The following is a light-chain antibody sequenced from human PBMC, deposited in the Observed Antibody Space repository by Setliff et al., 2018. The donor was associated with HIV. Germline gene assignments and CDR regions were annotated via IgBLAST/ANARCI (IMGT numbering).Light chain of an antibody. CDR2: EVN. J-gene: IGLJ3*02. Sequence: QSVLTQPASVSGSPGQSITISCTGTSSDVGDYDSVSWYQQHPGKVPKLVISEVNNRPSGISNRFSGSKFGNTASLTISGLQAEDEADYYCCSYTTKNTWVFGGGTQRPS. CDR3: CSYTTKNTWV. CDR1: SSDVGDYDS. V-gene: IGLV2-14*01.